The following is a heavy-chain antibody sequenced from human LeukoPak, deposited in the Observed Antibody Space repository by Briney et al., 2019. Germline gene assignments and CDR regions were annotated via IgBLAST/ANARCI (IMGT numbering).Heavy chain of an antibody. D-gene: IGHD3-22*01. J-gene: IGHJ4*02. Sequence: ASVKVSCKASGYTFTGYYMHWVRQAPGQGLEWMGWINPNSGGTNYAQKFQGRVTMTRDTSISTAYMELSRLRSDDTAVYYCARAHYDSSGYYYTMYYFDYWGQGTLVTVSS. CDR1: GYTFTGYY. CDR2: INPNSGGT. V-gene: IGHV1-2*02. CDR3: ARAHYDSSGYYYTMYYFDY.